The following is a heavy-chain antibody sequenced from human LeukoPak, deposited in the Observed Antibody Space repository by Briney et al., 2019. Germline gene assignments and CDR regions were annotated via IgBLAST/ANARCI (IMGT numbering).Heavy chain of an antibody. CDR2: ISYDGSNK. CDR3: AKDLWGMTTLYYFDY. D-gene: IGHD3-16*01. J-gene: IGHJ4*02. CDR1: GFTLSNYA. V-gene: IGHV3-30*04. Sequence: GGSLRLSCAASGFTLSNYAMHWVRQAPGKGLEWVAVISYDGSNKYYADSVKGRFTISRDNSKNTLYLQMNSLRAEDTAVYYCAKDLWGMTTLYYFDYWGQGTLVTVSS.